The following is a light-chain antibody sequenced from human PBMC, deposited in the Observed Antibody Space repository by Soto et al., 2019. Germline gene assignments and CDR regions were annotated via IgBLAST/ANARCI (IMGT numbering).Light chain of an antibody. V-gene: IGKV3D-15*01. CDR1: QTVRDN. Sequence: ELVMTQSPATLSVSPGERATLCCRASQTVRDNLGWYQQKPGQPPRLLIYGATTRATGIPARFSGSGSGTEFTLTISSLQSEDFAVYYCQQYNNWPLTFGGGTKVDI. CDR2: GAT. J-gene: IGKJ4*01. CDR3: QQYNNWPLT.